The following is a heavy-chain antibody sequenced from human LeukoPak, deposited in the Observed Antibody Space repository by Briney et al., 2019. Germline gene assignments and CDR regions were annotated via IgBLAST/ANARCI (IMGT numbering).Heavy chain of an antibody. CDR3: ARDLNWETY. Sequence: SETLSLTCTVSGYSISSGYYWDWIRQPPGKGLEWIGEINHSGSTNYNPSLKSRVTISVDTSKNQFSLKLSSVTAADTAVYYCARDLNWETYWGQGTLVSVSS. D-gene: IGHD7-27*01. J-gene: IGHJ4*02. CDR1: GYSISSGYY. V-gene: IGHV4-38-2*02. CDR2: INHSGST.